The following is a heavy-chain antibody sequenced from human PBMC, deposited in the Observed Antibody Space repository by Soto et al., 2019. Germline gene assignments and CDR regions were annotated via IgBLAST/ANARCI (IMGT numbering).Heavy chain of an antibody. CDR1: GITFGSRA. V-gene: IGHV3-23*01. J-gene: IGHJ6*02. CDR3: AKGPTIFGVVISFDYYYGMYV. Sequence: EVQLLESGGDLIQPGGSLRLSCVASGITFGSRAMSWVRQAPGEGLEWVSTITDTGGDAKYADSVRGRFTISRDNSKKTLYLQMSSLRADDSAVYFCAKGPTIFGVVISFDYYYGMYVWGQGTTVAVSS. D-gene: IGHD3-3*01. CDR2: ITDTGGDA.